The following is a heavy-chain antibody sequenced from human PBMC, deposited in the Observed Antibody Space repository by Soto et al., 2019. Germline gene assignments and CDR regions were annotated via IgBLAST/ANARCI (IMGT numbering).Heavy chain of an antibody. D-gene: IGHD3-10*01. CDR3: SGVTGSRDC. CDR2: IRSKAYGGTT. CDR1: GLTFSDYA. J-gene: IGHJ4*02. Sequence: SLRLSCTASGLTFSDYAMSWFRQAPGEGLQWVGFIRSKAYGGTTEYAASVKGRFTISRDDPKSSPYLQMNSPKNEYTAIFYCSGVTGSRDCWGRGPLVTVCS. V-gene: IGHV3-49*03.